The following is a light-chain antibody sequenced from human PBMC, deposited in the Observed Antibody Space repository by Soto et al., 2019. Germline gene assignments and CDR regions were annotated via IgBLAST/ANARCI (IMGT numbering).Light chain of an antibody. CDR3: QQLNSYSVT. V-gene: IGKV1-5*03. Sequence: DIQMTQSPSTLSASVGDRVTITCRASQSIGSWLAWYQQKPGKAPNLLIYKASSLESGVPSTFSGSGSGTKFTLTISSLQPDDFATYYCQQLNSYSVTFGQGTKVEIK. CDR2: KAS. J-gene: IGKJ1*01. CDR1: QSIGSW.